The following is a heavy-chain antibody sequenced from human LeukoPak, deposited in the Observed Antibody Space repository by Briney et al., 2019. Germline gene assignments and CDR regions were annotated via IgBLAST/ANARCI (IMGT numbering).Heavy chain of an antibody. CDR3: ARDKKSSSWYPRDNWFDP. CDR2: IYTSGST. CDR1: GGSIRSTSYY. Sequence: PSETLSLTCTVSGGSIRSTSYYWGWIRQPPGKGLEWIGSIYTSGSTYYNPSLNSRLTISVDTSKNQLSLKLSSVTAADTAVYYCARDKKSSSWYPRDNWFDPWGQGTLVTVSS. D-gene: IGHD6-13*01. J-gene: IGHJ5*02. V-gene: IGHV4-39*07.